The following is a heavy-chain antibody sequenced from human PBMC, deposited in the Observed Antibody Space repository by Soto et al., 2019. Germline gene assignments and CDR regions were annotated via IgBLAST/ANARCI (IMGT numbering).Heavy chain of an antibody. Sequence: XGTLALTCTVSGGSISNFYWSGIRQPPGKGLEWMGYVYSSGSTKYNPSLQSRVTISIDTSKNQFSLNLKSVNAADTAVYYCVRDVRRLPRRSVRSCIAFDVWGPGTMVTVSS. J-gene: IGHJ3*01. V-gene: IGHV4-59*01. CDR1: GGSISNFY. D-gene: IGHD3-3*01. CDR3: VRDVRRLPRRSVRSCIAFDV. CDR2: VYSSGST.